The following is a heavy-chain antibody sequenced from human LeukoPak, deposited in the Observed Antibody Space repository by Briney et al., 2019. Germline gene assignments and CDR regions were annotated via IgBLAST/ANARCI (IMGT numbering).Heavy chain of an antibody. D-gene: IGHD3-16*01. CDR2: ISSSSSYK. V-gene: IGHV3-21*01. CDR3: ARDRTLYDYGSLSY. CDR1: GFTFSSYS. Sequence: PGGSLRLSCAAPGFTFSSYSMNWVRQAPGKGLEWVSSISSSSSYKCYADSVKGRFTISRDNAKNSLYLQMNSLRAEDTAVYYCARDRTLYDYGSLSYWGQGTLVTVSS. J-gene: IGHJ4*02.